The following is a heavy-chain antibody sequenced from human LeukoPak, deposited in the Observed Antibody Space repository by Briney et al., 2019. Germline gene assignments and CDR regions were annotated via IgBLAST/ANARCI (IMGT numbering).Heavy chain of an antibody. D-gene: IGHD3-22*01. CDR1: GGTFSSYA. V-gene: IGHV1-69*05. J-gene: IGHJ4*02. CDR2: IIPIFGTA. CDR3: ARRAEYYYDSSGYTFDY. Sequence: SVKVSCKASGGTFSSYAISWVRQAPGQGLEWMGGIIPIFGTANYAQKFQGRVTMTRDMSTSTVYMELSSLRSEDTAVYYCARRAEYYYDSSGYTFDYWGQGTLVTVSS.